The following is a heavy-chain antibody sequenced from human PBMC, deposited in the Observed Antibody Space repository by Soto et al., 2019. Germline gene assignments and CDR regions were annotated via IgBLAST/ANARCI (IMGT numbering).Heavy chain of an antibody. Sequence: PSETLSLTCTVSGGSISNVGYYWSWIRQHPGKGLEWIGYTYYSGSTYYNPSLKSRVTISVDTSKNQFSLKLSSVTAADTAVYYCARARNLRGLSYYYYMDVWGKGTTVTVSS. J-gene: IGHJ6*03. D-gene: IGHD1-1*01. CDR1: GGSISNVGYY. CDR2: TYYSGST. CDR3: ARARNLRGLSYYYYMDV. V-gene: IGHV4-31*03.